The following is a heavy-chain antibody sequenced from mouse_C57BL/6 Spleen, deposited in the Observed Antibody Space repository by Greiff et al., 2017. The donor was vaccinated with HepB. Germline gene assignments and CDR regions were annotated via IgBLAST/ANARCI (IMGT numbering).Heavy chain of an antibody. CDR1: GYAFTNYL. CDR2: INPGSGGT. J-gene: IGHJ2*01. D-gene: IGHD4-1*01. CDR3: ARGTGTRFDY. V-gene: IGHV1-54*01. Sequence: QVQLQQSGAELVRPGTSVKVSCKASGYAFTNYLIEWVKQRPGQGLEWIGVINPGSGGTNYNEKFKGKATLTADKSSSTAYMQLSSLTSEDSAVYFCARGTGTRFDYWGQGTTLTVSS.